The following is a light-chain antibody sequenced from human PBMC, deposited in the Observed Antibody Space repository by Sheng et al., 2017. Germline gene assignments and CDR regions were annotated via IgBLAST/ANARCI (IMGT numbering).Light chain of an antibody. J-gene: IGKJ2*03. CDR2: LHP. Sequence: EFVLTQSSRHPVFVSRGKSHPLVQGQSECWQRQLSLVPAETWPGAHDSSSLLHPGGPTGIPDRFTGSGSGTDFTLTINRVEPEDFAVYYCQQYGTSPLYSFGQGTKVEIK. CDR3: QQYGTSPLYS. V-gene: IGKV3-20*01. CDR1: ECWQRQ.